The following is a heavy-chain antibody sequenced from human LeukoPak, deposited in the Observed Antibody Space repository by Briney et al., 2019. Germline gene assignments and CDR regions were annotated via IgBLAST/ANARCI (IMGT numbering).Heavy chain of an antibody. J-gene: IGHJ4*02. CDR2: INHSGST. D-gene: IGHD2-15*01. CDR1: GGSFSGYY. V-gene: IGHV4-34*01. CDR3: ARRAGYCSGGSCYVTKFDY. Sequence: SETLSLTCAVYGGSFSGYYWSWIRQPPGKGLEWIGEINHSGSTNYNPSLKSRVTIPVDTSKNHFSLKLSSLTAADTAVYYCARRAGYCSGGSCYVTKFDYWGQGTLVTVSS.